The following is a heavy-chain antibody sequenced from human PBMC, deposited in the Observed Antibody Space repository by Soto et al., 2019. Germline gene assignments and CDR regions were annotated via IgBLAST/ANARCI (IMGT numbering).Heavy chain of an antibody. CDR3: ARRGSSSWYGY. V-gene: IGHV4-39*01. CDR2: IYYSGST. Sequence: TLSLTCTVSGGSISSSSYYWGWIRQPPGKGLEWIGSIYYSGSTYYNPSLKSRVTISVDTSKNQFSLKLSSLTAADTAVYYCARRGSSSWYGYWGQGTLVTVSS. J-gene: IGHJ4*02. D-gene: IGHD6-13*01. CDR1: GGSISSSSYY.